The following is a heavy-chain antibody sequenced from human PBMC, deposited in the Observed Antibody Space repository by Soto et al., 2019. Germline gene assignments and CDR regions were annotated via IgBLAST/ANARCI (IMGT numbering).Heavy chain of an antibody. D-gene: IGHD3-22*01. CDR2: ISYDGSNK. V-gene: IGHV3-30-3*01. J-gene: IGHJ4*02. Sequence: QVQLVESGGGVVQPGRSLRLSCAASGFTFSSYAMHWVRQAPGKGLEWVAVISYDGSNKYYADSVKGRFTISIDNSKNTLYLQMNSLRAEDTAVYYCARVFDSSGYYPPLFDYWGQGTLVTVSS. CDR1: GFTFSSYA. CDR3: ARVFDSSGYYPPLFDY.